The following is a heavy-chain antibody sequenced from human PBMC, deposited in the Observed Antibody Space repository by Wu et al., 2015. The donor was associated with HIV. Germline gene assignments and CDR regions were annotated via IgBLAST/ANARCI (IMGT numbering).Heavy chain of an antibody. J-gene: IGHJ6*02. CDR3: ARDVEMPTIHSYHYAMDV. V-gene: IGHV1-69*13. D-gene: IGHD5-24*01. CDR1: GGTFSSYS. Sequence: QVQLVQSGAEVKKPGSSVKVSCKASGGTFSSYSISWVRQAPGQGLEWMGRIIPMYGTTNYAQKFQGRFTITADESTSTAYMDLSSLRSEDTAVYYCARDVEMPTIHSYHYAMDVWGPRDHGHRLL. CDR2: IIPMYGTT.